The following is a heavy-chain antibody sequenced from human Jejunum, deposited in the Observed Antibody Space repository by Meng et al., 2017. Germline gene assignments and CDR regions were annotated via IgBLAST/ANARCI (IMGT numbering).Heavy chain of an antibody. V-gene: IGHV4-39*07. D-gene: IGHD3-9*01. CDR2: IYYRGST. J-gene: IGHJ2*01. CDR3: ARDSTRGVLQYFHWYFDL. CDR1: GDSINSSANY. Sequence: SETLSLTCTVSGDSINSSANYWGWIRQPPGKGLEFIGTIYYRGSTYYDPSLKSRVTISVDTSKNQFSLKLSSVTAADTAVYYCARDSTRGVLQYFHWYFDLWGRGNLV.